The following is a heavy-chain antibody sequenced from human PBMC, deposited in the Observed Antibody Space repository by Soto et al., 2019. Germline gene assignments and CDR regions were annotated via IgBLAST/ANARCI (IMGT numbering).Heavy chain of an antibody. V-gene: IGHV4-31*03. J-gene: IGHJ4*02. CDR1: GGSISSGGYY. D-gene: IGHD3-3*01. Sequence: PSETLSLTCTVSGGSISSGGYYWSWIRQHPGKGLEWIGYIYYSGSTYYNPSLKSRVTISVDTSKNQFSLKLSSVTAADTAVYYCASFQYDFWSGYYPRSASVPEYWGQGTLVTVSS. CDR3: ASFQYDFWSGYYPRSASVPEY. CDR2: IYYSGST.